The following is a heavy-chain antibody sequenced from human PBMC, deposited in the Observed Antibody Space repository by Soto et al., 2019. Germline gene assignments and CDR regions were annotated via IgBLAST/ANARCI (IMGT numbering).Heavy chain of an antibody. CDR1: GGSISSYY. J-gene: IGHJ6*04. D-gene: IGHD3-9*01. CDR3: ARDNGRAYYDILTGYWDYYYYGMDV. CDR2: IYYSGST. V-gene: IGHV4-59*01. Sequence: SETLSLTCTVSGGSISSYYWSWIRQPPGKGLEWIGYIYYSGSTNYNPSLKSRVTISVDTSKNQFSLKLSSVTAADTAVYYCARDNGRAYYDILTGYWDYYYYGMDVWGKGTTVTVSS.